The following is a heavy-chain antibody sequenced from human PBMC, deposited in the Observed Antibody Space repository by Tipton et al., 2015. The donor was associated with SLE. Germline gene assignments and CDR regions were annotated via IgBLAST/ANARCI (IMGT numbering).Heavy chain of an antibody. CDR1: GGSISSSSYY. CDR3: ARAPRYQLLPRAYFDY. Sequence: TLSLTCTVSGGSISSSSYYWGWIRQPPGKGLEWIGSIYYSGSTYYNPSLKSRVTISVDTSKNQFSLKLSSVTAADTAVYYCARAPRYQLLPRAYFDYWGQGTLVTVSS. J-gene: IGHJ4*02. CDR2: IYYSGST. D-gene: IGHD2-2*01. V-gene: IGHV4-39*07.